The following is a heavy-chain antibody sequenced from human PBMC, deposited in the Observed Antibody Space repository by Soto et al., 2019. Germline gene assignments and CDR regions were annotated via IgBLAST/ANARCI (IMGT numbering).Heavy chain of an antibody. V-gene: IGHV3-30*03. D-gene: IGHD1-26*01. J-gene: IGHJ4*02. CDR1: GFTFSSYG. CDR2: ISYDGSNK. CDR3: ARSPYSVSYLAYFDY. Sequence: QVQLVESGGGVVQPGRSLRLSCAASGFTFSSYGMRWVHQAPGKGLEWVAVISYDGSNKYYADSVKGRFTISRDNSKNTLYLQMNSLRAEDTAVYYCARSPYSVSYLAYFDYWGQGTLVTVSS.